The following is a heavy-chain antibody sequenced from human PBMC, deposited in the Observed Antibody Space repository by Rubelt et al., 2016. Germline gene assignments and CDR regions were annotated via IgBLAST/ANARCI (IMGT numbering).Heavy chain of an antibody. Sequence: QVQLQQWGAGLVKPSETLSLTCAVYGGSFSGYSWTWIRQPPGKGLEWLGEIDHSGNTDYIPSLKRRVSISVDTAKKQISLKMSSVTAADTAVYYCARHDTGSFLFDFWGQGTPVTVSS. CDR3: ARHDTGSFLFDF. D-gene: IGHD1-26*01. CDR2: IDHSGNT. V-gene: IGHV4-34*01. CDR1: GGSFSGYS. J-gene: IGHJ4*02.